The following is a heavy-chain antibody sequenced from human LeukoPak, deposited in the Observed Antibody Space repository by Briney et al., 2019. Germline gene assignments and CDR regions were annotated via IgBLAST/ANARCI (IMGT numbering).Heavy chain of an antibody. CDR1: GFTFSSYA. CDR2: IRGGGDNT. J-gene: IGHJ4*02. CDR3: ARGIGGPDY. V-gene: IGHV3-23*01. D-gene: IGHD4-23*01. Sequence: GGSLRLSCAASGFTFSSYAMSWVRQAPGKGLEWLSVIRGGGDNTYYADSVKGRFTISRDNSKRTLYLQMNSLRAEDTAVYYCARGIGGPDYWGRGTLVTVPS.